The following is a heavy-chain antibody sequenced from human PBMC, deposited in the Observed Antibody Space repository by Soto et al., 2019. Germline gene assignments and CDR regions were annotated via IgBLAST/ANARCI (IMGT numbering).Heavy chain of an antibody. CDR3: ARDIVVVVAATPPYYGMDV. J-gene: IGHJ6*02. D-gene: IGHD2-15*01. Sequence: SETLSLTCTVSGGSVSSGSYYWSWIRQPPGKGLEWIGYIYYSGSTNYNPSLKSRVTISVGTSKNQFSLKLSSVTAADTAVYYCARDIVVVVAATPPYYGMDVWGQGTTVTVSS. CDR1: GGSVSSGSYY. CDR2: IYYSGST. V-gene: IGHV4-61*01.